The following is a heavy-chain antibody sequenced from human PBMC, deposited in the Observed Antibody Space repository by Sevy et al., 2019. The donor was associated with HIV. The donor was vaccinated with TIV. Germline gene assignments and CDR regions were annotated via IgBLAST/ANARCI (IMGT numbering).Heavy chain of an antibody. CDR3: ASDPLAVAGTAYYYYMDV. J-gene: IGHJ6*03. CDR2: IWYDGSNK. Sequence: GGSLRLACAASGFTFSSYGMHWVRQAPGKGLEWVAVIWYDGSNKYYADSVKGRFTISRDNSKNTLYLQMNSLRAEDTAVYYCASDPLAVAGTAYYYYMDVWGKGTTVTVSS. D-gene: IGHD6-19*01. V-gene: IGHV3-33*08. CDR1: GFTFSSYG.